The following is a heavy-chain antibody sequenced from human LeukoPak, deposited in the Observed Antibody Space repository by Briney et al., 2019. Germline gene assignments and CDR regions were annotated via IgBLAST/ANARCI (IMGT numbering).Heavy chain of an antibody. J-gene: IGHJ3*02. D-gene: IGHD2-8*01. CDR3: ARLYDSFRSFDI. CDR2: IYYSGST. V-gene: IGHV4-31*03. CDR1: GGSISSGSYY. Sequence: PSETLSLTCSVSGGSISSGSYYWSWIRQHPGKGLEWIGYIYYSGSTYYNPSLKSRVTISVDTSKTHFSLKLTSVTAADTAVYYCARLYDSFRSFDIWGQGTIITVSS.